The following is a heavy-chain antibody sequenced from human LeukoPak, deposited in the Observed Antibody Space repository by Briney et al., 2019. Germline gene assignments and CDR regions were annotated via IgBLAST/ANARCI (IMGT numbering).Heavy chain of an antibody. CDR3: VLETGGGGDSRH. D-gene: IGHD7-27*01. Sequence: GESLKISCQGSGYKFISHWIGWVRQMPGKGLECMGIIYPHDSTTRYRPSFQGQVTFSADKSVSTAYLQWNSLKTSDTAIYYCVLETGGGGDSRHWGQGTLVTVSS. CDR2: IYPHDSTT. CDR1: GYKFISHW. J-gene: IGHJ4*02. V-gene: IGHV5-51*01.